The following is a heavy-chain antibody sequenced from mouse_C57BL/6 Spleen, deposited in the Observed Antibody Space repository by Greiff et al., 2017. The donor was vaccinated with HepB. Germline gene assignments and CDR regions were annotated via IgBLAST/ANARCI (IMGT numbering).Heavy chain of an antibody. CDR2: IYPGDGDT. V-gene: IGHV1-82*01. Sequence: QVQLQQSGPELVKPGASVKISCKASGYAFSSSWMNWVKQRPGKGLEWIGRIYPGDGDTNYNGKFKGKATLTADKSSSTAYMQLSSLTSEDSAVYFCARAIYDYGFDYWGQGTTLTVSS. CDR3: ARAIYDYGFDY. CDR1: GYAFSSSW. D-gene: IGHD2-4*01. J-gene: IGHJ2*01.